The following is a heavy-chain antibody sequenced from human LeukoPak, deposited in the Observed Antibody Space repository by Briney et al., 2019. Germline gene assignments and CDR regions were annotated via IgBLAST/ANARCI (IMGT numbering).Heavy chain of an antibody. CDR3: ARAPFGGGTDY. J-gene: IGHJ4*02. Sequence: SETLSLTCTVSGGSISSYYCSWIRQPPGQGLEWFGYIYYSGSTNYNPSLKSRVTISVDTSKNQFSLKLSSVTAADTAVYYCARAPFGGGTDYCGQGTLVTVSS. V-gene: IGHV4-59*01. D-gene: IGHD3-16*01. CDR1: GGSISSYY. CDR2: IYYSGST.